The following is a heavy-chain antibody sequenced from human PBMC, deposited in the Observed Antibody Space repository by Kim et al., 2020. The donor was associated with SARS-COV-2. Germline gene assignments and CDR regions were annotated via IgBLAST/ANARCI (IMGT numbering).Heavy chain of an antibody. J-gene: IGHJ4*02. D-gene: IGHD1-26*01. Sequence: PSVKVSCKASGYSFTDYYLHWVRQAPGQGPEWMGWINPNGGGTSYAQKLQGRVTMTRDTSVSTAYLELSRLSSDDTAVYYCARGWGLFGYFDYWGQGTLVTVSS. CDR1: GYSFTDYY. V-gene: IGHV1-2*02. CDR3: ARGWGLFGYFDY. CDR2: INPNGGGT.